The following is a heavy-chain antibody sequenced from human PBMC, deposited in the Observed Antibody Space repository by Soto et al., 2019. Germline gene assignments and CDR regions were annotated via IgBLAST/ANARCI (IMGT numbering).Heavy chain of an antibody. CDR3: ARGPGYYGSGKVGYYYGVDV. CDR2: IYYSGST. D-gene: IGHD3-10*01. V-gene: IGHV4-59*01. J-gene: IGHJ6*02. CDR1: GGSISSYY. Sequence: PSETLSLTCTVSGGSISSYYWYWIRQPPGKGLEWIGYIYYSGSTNYNPSLKSRVTISVDTSKNQFSLKLSSVTAADTAVYYCARGPGYYGSGKVGYYYGVDVWGQGTTVTVSS.